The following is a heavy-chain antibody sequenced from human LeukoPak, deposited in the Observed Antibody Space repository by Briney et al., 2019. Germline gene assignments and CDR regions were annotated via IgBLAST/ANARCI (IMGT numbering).Heavy chain of an antibody. CDR1: AFTFSDYS. CDR3: ARDRLTSGSYFFDY. CDR2: ISGRSSTI. Sequence: GGSLRLSCAASAFTFSDYSMNWVRQAPGKGLEWISYISGRSSTIYYADSVRGRFTISRDNAKNSMYLQMNRLRAEDTAVYYCARDRLTSGSYFFDYWGQGTLVTVSS. V-gene: IGHV3-48*01. J-gene: IGHJ4*02. D-gene: IGHD1-26*01.